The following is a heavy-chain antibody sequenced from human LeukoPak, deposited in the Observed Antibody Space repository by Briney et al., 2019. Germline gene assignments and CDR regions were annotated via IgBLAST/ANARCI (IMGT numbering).Heavy chain of an antibody. V-gene: IGHV1-2*06. D-gene: IGHD6-6*01. CDR3: ARGGIAARPYYYYMDV. CDR2: INPNSGGT. J-gene: IGHJ6*03. CDR1: GYTFTGYY. Sequence: GASVKVSCKASGYTFTGYYMHWVRQAPGQGLEWMGRINPNSGGTNYAQKFQGRVTMTRDTSISTAYMELSRLRSDDTAVYYCARGGIAARPYYYYMDVWGKGTTVTVSS.